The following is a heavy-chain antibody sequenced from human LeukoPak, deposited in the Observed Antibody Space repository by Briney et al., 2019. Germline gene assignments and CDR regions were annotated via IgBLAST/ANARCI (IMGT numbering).Heavy chain of an antibody. V-gene: IGHV3-21*01. CDR2: ISSSSSYI. Sequence: GGSLGLSCAASGFTFSSYSMNWVRQAPGKGLEWVSSISSSSSYIHYADSVKGRFTISRDNAKNSLYLQMNSLRAEDTAVYYCARVGVGEQQLVSDYWGQGTLVTVSS. D-gene: IGHD6-13*01. CDR1: GFTFSSYS. CDR3: ARVGVGEQQLVSDY. J-gene: IGHJ4*02.